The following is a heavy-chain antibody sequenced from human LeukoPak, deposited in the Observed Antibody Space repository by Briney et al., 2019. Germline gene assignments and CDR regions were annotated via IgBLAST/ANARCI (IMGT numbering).Heavy chain of an antibody. J-gene: IGHJ3*02. CDR2: IYHSGST. D-gene: IGHD3-10*01. Sequence: PSETLSLTCAVSGYSISSGYYWGWIRQPPGKGLEGIGSIYHSGSTYYNPSLKSRVTIPVDTSKNQFSLKLSSVTAADTAVYYCARVKVLWFGASAFDIWGQGTMVTVSS. V-gene: IGHV4-38-2*01. CDR1: GYSISSGYY. CDR3: ARVKVLWFGASAFDI.